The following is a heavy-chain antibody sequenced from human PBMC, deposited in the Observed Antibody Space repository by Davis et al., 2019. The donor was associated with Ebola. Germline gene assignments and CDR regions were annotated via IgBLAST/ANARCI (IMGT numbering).Heavy chain of an antibody. CDR3: TRDAREMATNY. D-gene: IGHD5-24*01. Sequence: GGSLRLSCAASGFTFSGYWMHWVRQAPGKGLVWVCRINSDGSTTNYVDSVKGRFTVSRDNAKNTVYLQLNSLRAEDTAVYYCTRDAREMATNYWGQGTLVTVSS. CDR1: GFTFSGYW. J-gene: IGHJ4*02. CDR2: INSDGSTT. V-gene: IGHV3-74*01.